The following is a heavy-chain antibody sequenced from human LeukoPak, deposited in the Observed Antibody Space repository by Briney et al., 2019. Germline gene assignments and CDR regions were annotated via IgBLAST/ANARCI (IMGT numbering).Heavy chain of an antibody. CDR2: INPNSGGT. Sequence: ASVKVSCKASIYXFTDYYIHWVRQAPGQGLEWMGWINPNSGGTNYAQKFQGSVTMTRDTSITTAYMELSRLKSDDTAVYYCARYCGGGNCYFYYGLDVWGQGTTVTVSS. CDR1: IYXFTDYY. V-gene: IGHV1-2*02. CDR3: ARYCGGGNCYFYYGLDV. J-gene: IGHJ6*02. D-gene: IGHD2-15*01.